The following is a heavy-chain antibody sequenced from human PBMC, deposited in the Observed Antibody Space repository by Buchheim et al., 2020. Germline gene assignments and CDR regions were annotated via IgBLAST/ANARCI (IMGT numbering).Heavy chain of an antibody. J-gene: IGHJ4*02. CDR3: AKEFNVYYDSSGYFDY. D-gene: IGHD3-22*01. CDR2: ISGSGGST. CDR1: GFTFSSYA. V-gene: IGHV3-23*01. Sequence: EVQLLESGGGLVQPGGSLRLSCAASGFTFSSYAMSWVRQAPGKGLEWVSAISGSGGSTYYADSVKGRFTISRDNYKNTLYLQMNSLRAENTAVYHCAKEFNVYYDSSGYFDYWGQGTL.